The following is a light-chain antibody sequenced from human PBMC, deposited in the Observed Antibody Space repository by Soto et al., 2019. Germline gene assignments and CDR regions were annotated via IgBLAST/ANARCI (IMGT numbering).Light chain of an antibody. CDR3: SSFTSNRIYV. CDR1: SSDIGSYNH. V-gene: IGLV2-14*03. CDR2: GVT. J-gene: IGLJ1*01. Sequence: QSALTQPASVSGSPGQSITISCSGTSSDIGSYNHVAWYQQHPGRAPRLLIHGVTTRPSGISGRFSASKSGLTASLTISGLQPEDEADYYCSSFTSNRIYVFGPGTKLTVL.